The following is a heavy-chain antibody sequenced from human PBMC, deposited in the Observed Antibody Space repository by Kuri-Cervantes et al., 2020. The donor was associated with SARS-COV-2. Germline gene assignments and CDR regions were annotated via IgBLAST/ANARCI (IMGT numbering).Heavy chain of an antibody. CDR3: ARRAYGEQVDYYYMDV. CDR2: IYPGDSDT. J-gene: IGHJ6*03. V-gene: IGHV5-51*01. D-gene: IGHD4-17*01. CDR1: GYSFTSYW. Sequence: GESLKISCKGSGYSFTSYWIGWVRQMPGKGLEWMGIIYPGDSDTRYSPSFQGQVIISADKSINTAFLQWSSLKASDTAMYYCARRAYGEQVDYYYMDVWSKGTTVTVSS.